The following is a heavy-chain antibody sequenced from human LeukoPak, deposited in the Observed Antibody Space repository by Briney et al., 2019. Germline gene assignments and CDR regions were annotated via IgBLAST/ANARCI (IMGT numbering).Heavy chain of an antibody. D-gene: IGHD7-27*01. J-gene: IGHJ4*02. CDR1: GFTFSTYW. V-gene: IGHV3-7*01. Sequence: GGSLRLSCAASGFTFSTYWMTWVRQAPGRGLEWVANIKPDGSQIYYVDSVKGRFTISRDNAKNSLYLQMNSLRAEDTAVYYCARDLNWETYWGQGTLVTVSS. CDR2: IKPDGSQI. CDR3: ARDLNWETY.